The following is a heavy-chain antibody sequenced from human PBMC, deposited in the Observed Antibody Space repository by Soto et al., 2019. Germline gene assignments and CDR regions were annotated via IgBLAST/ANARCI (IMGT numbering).Heavy chain of an antibody. CDR1: GFTFSSYG. D-gene: IGHD3-16*02. J-gene: IGHJ4*02. Sequence: GGSLRLSCVASGFTFSSYGMHWVRQAPGKGLEWVAVIWYDGSNKYYADSVKGRFTISRDNSKNTLYLQMNSLRAEDTAVYYCAREREELSLGELSSFDYWGQGTLVTVSS. CDR2: IWYDGSNK. CDR3: AREREELSLGELSSFDY. V-gene: IGHV3-33*01.